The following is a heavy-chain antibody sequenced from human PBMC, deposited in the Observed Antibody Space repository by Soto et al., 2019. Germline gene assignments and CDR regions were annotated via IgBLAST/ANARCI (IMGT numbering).Heavy chain of an antibody. CDR2: IHDSGRS. J-gene: IGHJ4*02. V-gene: IGHV4-59*11. CDR1: CNSLYDHC. CDR3: ARVGGTRGWY. D-gene: IGHD2-15*01. Sequence: PSETLYPLCSVPCNSLYDHCCGWIRPSPGKGLEWIGYIHDSGRSNYNPPLKSRVKISVDTSKKQFSLKLNPGTAADTAVYYCARVGGTRGWYWGQGTLVTVS.